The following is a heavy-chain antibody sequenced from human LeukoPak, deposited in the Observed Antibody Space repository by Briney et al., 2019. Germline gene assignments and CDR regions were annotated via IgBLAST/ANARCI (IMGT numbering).Heavy chain of an antibody. CDR3: ARRPTSYCSGGSCSSYYFDY. V-gene: IGHV1-69*04. Sequence: SVKVSCKASGGTFSSYAISWVRQAPGQGLEWMGRIIPILGIANYAQKFQGRVTITADKSTSTAYMELSSLRSEDTAVYYCARRPTSYCSGGSCSSYYFDYWGQGTLVTVSS. CDR1: GGTFSSYA. J-gene: IGHJ4*02. CDR2: IIPILGIA. D-gene: IGHD2-15*01.